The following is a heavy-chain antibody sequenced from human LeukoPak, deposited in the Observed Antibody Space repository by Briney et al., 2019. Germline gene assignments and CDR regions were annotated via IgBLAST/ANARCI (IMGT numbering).Heavy chain of an antibody. CDR2: IYYSGST. J-gene: IGHJ4*02. V-gene: IGHV4-39*01. CDR1: GGSISSSSYY. Sequence: SETLSLTCTVSGGSISSSSYYWGWIRQPPGKGLEWIGSIYYSGSTYYNPSLKGRVTISVDTSKNQFSLKLSSVTAADTAVYYCARHAFYGDYADYWGQGTLVTVSS. CDR3: ARHAFYGDYADY. D-gene: IGHD4-17*01.